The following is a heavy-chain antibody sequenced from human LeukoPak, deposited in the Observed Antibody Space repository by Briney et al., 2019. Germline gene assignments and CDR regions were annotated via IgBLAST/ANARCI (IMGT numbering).Heavy chain of an antibody. CDR2: IYYSGST. D-gene: IGHD3-3*01. Sequence: SETLSLTCTVSGGSISSYYWSWIRQPPGKGLEWIGYIYYSGSTNYNPSLKSRVTISVDTSKNQFSLKLSSVTAADTAVYYCARGGKPFGVVTSYYFDYWGQGTLVTVSS. CDR1: GGSISSYY. J-gene: IGHJ4*02. V-gene: IGHV4-59*01. CDR3: ARGGKPFGVVTSYYFDY.